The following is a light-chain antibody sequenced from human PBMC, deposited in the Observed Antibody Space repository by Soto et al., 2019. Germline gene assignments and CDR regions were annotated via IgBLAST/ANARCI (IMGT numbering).Light chain of an antibody. CDR3: ATWDDSLNGQGV. CDR2: SDN. V-gene: IGLV1-44*01. J-gene: IGLJ3*02. CDR1: SSNIGSNA. Sequence: QPVLTQPPSASGTPGQRVTISCSGSSSNIGSNAVSWYQQLPGTAPKLLIYSDNQRPSVVPDRFSGSKSDTSASLAISGLQSEDEADYYCATWDDSLNGQGVFGGGTQLTVL.